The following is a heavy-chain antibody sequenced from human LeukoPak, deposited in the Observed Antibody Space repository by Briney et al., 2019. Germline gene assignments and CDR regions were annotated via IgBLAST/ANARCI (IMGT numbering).Heavy chain of an antibody. J-gene: IGHJ5*02. D-gene: IGHD1-14*01. V-gene: IGHV1-18*01. CDR3: ARDPDRITRTWFDP. CDR1: GYTFTSYG. CDR2: ISAYNGNT. Sequence: GASVKVSCKASGYTFTSYGISWVRQAPGQGLEWMGWISAYNGNTNYAQKLQGRVTMTTDTSTSTAYMELRSLRSDDTAVYYCARDPDRITRTWFDPWGQGTLVTVSS.